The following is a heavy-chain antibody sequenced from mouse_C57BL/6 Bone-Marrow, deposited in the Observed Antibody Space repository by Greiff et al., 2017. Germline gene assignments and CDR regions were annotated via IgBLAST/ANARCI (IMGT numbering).Heavy chain of an antibody. CDR1: GYTFTDYE. Sequence: QVHVKQSGAELVRPGASVTLSCKASGYTFTDYEMHWVKQTPVPGLEWIGAIDPETGGTAYNQKFKGKAILTADKSSSTAYMELRSLTSEDSAVEYCTRGEYDYEFADGGQGTLVTVSA. CDR3: TRGEYDYEFAD. V-gene: IGHV1-15*01. J-gene: IGHJ3*01. CDR2: IDPETGGT. D-gene: IGHD2-4*01.